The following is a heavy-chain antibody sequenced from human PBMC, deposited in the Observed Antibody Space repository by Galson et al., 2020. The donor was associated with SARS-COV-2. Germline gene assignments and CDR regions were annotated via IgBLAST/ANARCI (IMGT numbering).Heavy chain of an antibody. V-gene: IGHV4-39*01. D-gene: IGHD3-22*01. Sequence: SETLSLTCTVSSGSISSNTYSWNWIRQPPGKGLEWIGTISYSGSTYYNPSLNSRVTISVDTSKNQFSLKLSSVTAADTAVYYCARGKCYLDSSGYLDYWDQGTLVTVA. CDR3: ARGKCYLDSSGYLDY. J-gene: IGHJ4*02. CDR1: SGSISSNTYS. CDR2: ISYSGST.